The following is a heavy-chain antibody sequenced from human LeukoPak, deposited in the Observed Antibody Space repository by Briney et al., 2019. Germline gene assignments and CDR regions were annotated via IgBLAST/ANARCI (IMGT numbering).Heavy chain of an antibody. J-gene: IGHJ6*03. CDR1: GFTFSSYA. CDR3: AKRRGLELLYYYYMDV. V-gene: IGHV3-30*04. D-gene: IGHD1-7*01. CDR2: MSYDGSNK. Sequence: GGSLRLSCAASGFTFSSYAMHWVRQAPGKGLEWVAVMSYDGSNKYYADSVKGRFTISRDNSKNTLYLQMNSLRAEDTAVYYCAKRRGLELLYYYYMDVWGKGTTVTVSS.